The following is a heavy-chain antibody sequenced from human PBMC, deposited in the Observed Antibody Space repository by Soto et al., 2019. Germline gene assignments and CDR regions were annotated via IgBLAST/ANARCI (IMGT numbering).Heavy chain of an antibody. V-gene: IGHV3-33*01. CDR3: ARELAGRYYYGMDV. J-gene: IGHJ6*02. CDR2: IWYDGSNK. Sequence: QVQLVESGGGVVQPGRSLRLSCAASGFTFSSYGMHWVRQAPGKGLEWVAVIWYDGSNKYYADSVKGRFTISRDNSKNTLYLQMNSLSAEDTAVYYCARELAGRYYYGMDVWGQGTTVTVSS. CDR1: GFTFSSYG. D-gene: IGHD6-13*01.